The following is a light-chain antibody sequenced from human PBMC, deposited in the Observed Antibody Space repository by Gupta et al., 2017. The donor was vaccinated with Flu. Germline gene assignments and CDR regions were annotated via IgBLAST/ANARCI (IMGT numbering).Light chain of an antibody. CDR2: DVS. CDR3: SFSTV. Sequence: HSALTQPASVSASPGQPHTISCTGSGSDIDDYFDVTGYQQHQVKAPKLMIDDVSDRPSGISSRDAGAKSGNTASQTIAGVQDEDEADNYCSFSTVFGGGTKLIVL. J-gene: IGLJ3*02. V-gene: IGLV2-14*03. CDR1: GSDIDDYFD.